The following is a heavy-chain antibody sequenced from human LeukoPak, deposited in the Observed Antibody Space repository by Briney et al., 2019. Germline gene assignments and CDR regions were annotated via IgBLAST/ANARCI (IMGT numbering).Heavy chain of an antibody. V-gene: IGHV1-2*02. CDR2: INPNSGGT. CDR3: ARAADVLLLFGEASRFDP. Sequence: ASVKVSCKASGYTFTGYYMHWVRQAPGQGLEWMGWINPNSGGTNYAQKFQGRVTMTRDTSISTAYMELSRLRSDDTAVYYCARAADVLLLFGEASRFDPWGQGTLVTVSS. CDR1: GYTFTGYY. J-gene: IGHJ5*02. D-gene: IGHD3-10*01.